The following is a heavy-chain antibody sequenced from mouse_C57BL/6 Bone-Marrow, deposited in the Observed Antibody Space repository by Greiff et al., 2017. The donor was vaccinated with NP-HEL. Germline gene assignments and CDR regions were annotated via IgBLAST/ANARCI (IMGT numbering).Heavy chain of an antibody. J-gene: IGHJ1*03. CDR3: ASGLRQGYFDV. D-gene: IGHD2-12*01. Sequence: EVKLQESEGGLVQPGSSMKLSCTASGFTFSDYYMAWVRQVPEKGLEWVANINYDGSSTYYLDSLKSRFIISRDNAKNILYLQMSSLKSEDTATYYCASGLRQGYFDVWGTGTTVTVSS. V-gene: IGHV5-16*01. CDR2: INYDGSST. CDR1: GFTFSDYY.